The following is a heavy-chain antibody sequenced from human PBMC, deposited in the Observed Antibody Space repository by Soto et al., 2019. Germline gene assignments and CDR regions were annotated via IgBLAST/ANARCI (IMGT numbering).Heavy chain of an antibody. J-gene: IGHJ4*02. Sequence: GGSLRLSCAASGFTFSNYPMNWVRQAPGKGLEWVAVISYDGNTKHYADSVKGRCTISRDNPRNTLYLQMNSLRAEDTAVYYCAKESGVRFTETGAVAGTDFDYWGQGTLVTVSS. CDR1: GFTFSNYP. V-gene: IGHV3-30*04. CDR3: AKESGVRFTETGAVAGTDFDY. CDR2: ISYDGNTK. D-gene: IGHD6-19*01.